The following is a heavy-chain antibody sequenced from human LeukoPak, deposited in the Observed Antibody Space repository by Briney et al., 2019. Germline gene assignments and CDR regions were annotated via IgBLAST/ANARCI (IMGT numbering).Heavy chain of an antibody. J-gene: IGHJ4*02. D-gene: IGHD3-22*01. CDR1: GGSVSSGSYY. CDR2: IYYSGST. V-gene: IGHV4-61*01. CDR3: ARDTTNVFYYDTSGYDH. Sequence: SETLSLTCTVSGGSVSSGSYYWSWIRQPPGKGLEWIGYIYYSGSTKYNPSLKSRVTISVDTSKNQFSLKLSSVTAADTAVYYCARDTTNVFYYDTSGYDHWGQGTLVTVSS.